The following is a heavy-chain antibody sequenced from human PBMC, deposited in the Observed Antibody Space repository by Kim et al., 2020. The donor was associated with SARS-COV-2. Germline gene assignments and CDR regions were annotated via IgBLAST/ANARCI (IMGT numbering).Heavy chain of an antibody. J-gene: IGHJ4*02. CDR1: GFTFSSYG. D-gene: IGHD3-9*01. CDR2: IWYDGSNK. CDR3: ARGYDILTGYSFFDY. Sequence: GGSLRLSCAASGFTFSSYGMHWVRQAPGKGLEWVAVIWYDGSNKYYADSVKGRFTISRDNSKNTLYLQMNSLRAEDTAVYYCARGYDILTGYSFFDYWGQGTLVTVSS. V-gene: IGHV3-33*01.